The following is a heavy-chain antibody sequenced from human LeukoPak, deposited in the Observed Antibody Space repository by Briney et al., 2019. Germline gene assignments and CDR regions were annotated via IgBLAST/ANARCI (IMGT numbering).Heavy chain of an antibody. Sequence: SETLSLTCTVSGGSISSYYWSWIRQPPGKGLEWIGYMYYSGSTNYNPSLKSRVTISIDTSKNQFSLKLNSVTAADTAVYYCARPLHKLAPMDVWGKGTTVTISS. CDR1: GGSISSYY. V-gene: IGHV4-59*01. D-gene: IGHD1-1*01. CDR2: MYYSGST. CDR3: ARPLHKLAPMDV. J-gene: IGHJ6*04.